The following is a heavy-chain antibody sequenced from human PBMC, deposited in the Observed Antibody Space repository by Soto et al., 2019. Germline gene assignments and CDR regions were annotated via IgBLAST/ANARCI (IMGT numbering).Heavy chain of an antibody. D-gene: IGHD3-16*02. CDR2: INSDGSIT. J-gene: IGHJ4*02. Sequence: GGSLRLSCAASGFTFSSYWMHWVRQVPEKGLVSVSRINSDGSITNYADAVKGRFTISRDDVKNTLYLQMNSLSAEDTAVYYCVRYPRSVGGSYRPDYWGQGTLVTVSA. V-gene: IGHV3-74*01. CDR3: VRYPRSVGGSYRPDY. CDR1: GFTFSSYW.